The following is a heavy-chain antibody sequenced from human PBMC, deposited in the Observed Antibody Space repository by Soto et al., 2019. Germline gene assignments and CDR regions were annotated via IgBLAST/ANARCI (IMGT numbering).Heavy chain of an antibody. CDR3: ASVPSPRTENWFDP. CDR1: GGTFSSYA. J-gene: IGHJ5*02. Sequence: SVKVSCKASGGTFSSYAISWVRQAPGQGLEWMGGIIPIFGTANYAQKFQGRVTITADESTSTAYMELSSLRSEDTAVYYCASVPSPRTENWFDPWGQGTLVTVSS. CDR2: IIPIFGTA. V-gene: IGHV1-69*13.